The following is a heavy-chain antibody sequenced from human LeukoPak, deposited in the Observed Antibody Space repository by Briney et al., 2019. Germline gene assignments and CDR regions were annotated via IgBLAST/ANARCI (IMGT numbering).Heavy chain of an antibody. CDR1: GFTFSDYY. D-gene: IGHD4-17*01. Sequence: PGGSLRLSCAASGFTFSDYYMSWIRRAPGKGLEWVSYISSSGSTIYYADSVKGRFTISRDNAKNSLYLQMNSLRAEDTAVYYCARDLDGDYEYYYYGMDVWGQGTTVTVSS. J-gene: IGHJ6*02. V-gene: IGHV3-11*01. CDR3: ARDLDGDYEYYYYGMDV. CDR2: ISSSGSTI.